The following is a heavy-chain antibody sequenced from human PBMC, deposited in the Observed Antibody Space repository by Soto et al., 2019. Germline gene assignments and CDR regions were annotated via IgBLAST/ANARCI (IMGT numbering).Heavy chain of an antibody. CDR2: ISSNGGST. Sequence: PGGSLRLSCAASGFTFSSYAMHWVRQAPGKGLEYVSAISSNGGSTYYADSVKGRFTISRDNSKNTLYLQMGSLRAEDTAVYYCARVQGGGRSDYYDSSLPDYWGQGTLVTVSS. D-gene: IGHD3-22*01. CDR3: ARVQGGGRSDYYDSSLPDY. J-gene: IGHJ4*02. CDR1: GFTFSSYA. V-gene: IGHV3-64*02.